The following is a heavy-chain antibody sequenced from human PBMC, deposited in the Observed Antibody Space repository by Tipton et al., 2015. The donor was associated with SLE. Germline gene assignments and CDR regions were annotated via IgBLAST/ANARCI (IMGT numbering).Heavy chain of an antibody. V-gene: IGHV3-33*08. CDR2: IRYDGSNK. Sequence: SLRLSCAASGFTFSSYAMHWVRQAPGKGLEWVAFIRYDGSNKYYADSVKGRFTISRDNSKNTLYLQMNSLRAEDTAVYYCARDPGHYWGHGTLVTVSS. J-gene: IGHJ4*01. CDR3: ARDPGHY. CDR1: GFTFSSYA.